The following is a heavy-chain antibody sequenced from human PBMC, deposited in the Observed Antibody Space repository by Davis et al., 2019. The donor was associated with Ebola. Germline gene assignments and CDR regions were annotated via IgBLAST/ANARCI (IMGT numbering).Heavy chain of an antibody. Sequence: PGGSLRLSCVASGFTFSNHAMHWVRQAPGKGLEWVAVTSHNERERFYGESVQGRFTISRDNSENTLYLQMNSLRPGDTAIYFCARALHDEVLDCWGQGTPVTVSS. CDR1: GFTFSNHA. V-gene: IGHV3-30*04. CDR3: ARALHDEVLDC. CDR2: TSHNERER. D-gene: IGHD1-1*01. J-gene: IGHJ4*02.